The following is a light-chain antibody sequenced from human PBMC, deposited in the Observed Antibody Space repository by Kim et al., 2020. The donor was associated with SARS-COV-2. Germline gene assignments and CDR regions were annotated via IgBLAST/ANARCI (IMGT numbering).Light chain of an antibody. J-gene: IGLJ1*01. Sequence: SSELTQDPAVSVALGQTVRITCQGDSLRSYYASWYQQKPGQAPVLVIYGKNNRPSGIPDRFSGSSSGNTASLTITGAQAEDEADYYCNSRDSSGNYVFGIGTKVTVL. V-gene: IGLV3-19*01. CDR1: SLRSYY. CDR3: NSRDSSGNYV. CDR2: GKN.